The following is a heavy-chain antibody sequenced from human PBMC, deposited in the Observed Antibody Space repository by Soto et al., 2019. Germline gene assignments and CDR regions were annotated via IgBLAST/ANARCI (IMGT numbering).Heavy chain of an antibody. J-gene: IGHJ6*02. D-gene: IGHD3-3*01. Sequence: ASVKVSCKASGYTFTGYYMHWVRQAPGEGLEWMGWINPTSGGTNYAQKFQGRVTMTRDTSXSTAYIELSRLRSDDTAVYYCARSQRYWYYVFWSGYHDVRTSLVNYYYYGMDVWGQGTSVTVAS. CDR3: ARSQRYWYYVFWSGYHDVRTSLVNYYYYGMDV. CDR2: INPTSGGT. V-gene: IGHV1-2*02. CDR1: GYTFTGYY.